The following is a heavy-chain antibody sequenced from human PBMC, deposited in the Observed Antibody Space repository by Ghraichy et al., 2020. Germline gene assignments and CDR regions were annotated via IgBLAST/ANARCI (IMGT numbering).Heavy chain of an antibody. CDR3: AREAGIAAAGTSRWFDP. V-gene: IGHV1-69*13. Sequence: SMKVSCKASGGTFSSYAISWVRQAPGQGLEWMGGIIPIFGTANYAQKFQGRVTITADESTSTAYMELSSLRSEDTAVYYCAREAGIAAAGTSRWFDPWGQGTLVTVSS. CDR2: IIPIFGTA. CDR1: GGTFSSYA. D-gene: IGHD6-13*01. J-gene: IGHJ5*02.